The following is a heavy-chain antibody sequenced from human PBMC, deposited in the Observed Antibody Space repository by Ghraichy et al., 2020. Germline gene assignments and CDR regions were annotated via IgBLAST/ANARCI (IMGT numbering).Heavy chain of an antibody. CDR3: VRDRTFTIFGVIALVGFDS. CDR2: IYTSGNT. CDR1: GGSISSHY. J-gene: IGHJ4*02. Sequence: SETLSPTCSVSGGSISSHYWSWIRQPAGKGLEWIGRIYTSGNTNCNPSLKSRVTMSVDTSKNQFSLNLRSVTAADTAVYYCVRDRTFTIFGVIALVGFDSWGQGTLVTISS. V-gene: IGHV4-4*07. D-gene: IGHD3-3*01.